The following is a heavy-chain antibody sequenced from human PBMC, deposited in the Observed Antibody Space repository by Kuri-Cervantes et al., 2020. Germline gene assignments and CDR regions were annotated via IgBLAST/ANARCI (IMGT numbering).Heavy chain of an antibody. CDR1: GYTFTSYG. CDR2: ISAYNDNT. V-gene: IGHV1-18*01. Sequence: ASVKVSCKASGYTFTSYGISWVRQAPGQGLEWMGWISAYNDNTNYAQKLQGRVTMTTDTSTSTAYMELRSLRSDDTAVYYCARGGLGFGGGGWFDPWGQGTLVTVSS. CDR3: ARGGLGFGGGGWFDP. J-gene: IGHJ5*02. D-gene: IGHD3-16*01.